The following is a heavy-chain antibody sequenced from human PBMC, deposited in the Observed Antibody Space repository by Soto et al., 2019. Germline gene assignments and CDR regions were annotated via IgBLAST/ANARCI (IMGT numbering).Heavy chain of an antibody. J-gene: IGHJ4*02. CDR1: GFSLSTGVG. CDR2: IYWDDDK. D-gene: IGHD3-10*01. V-gene: IGHV2-5*02. CDR3: APKSYYGSGSLDY. Sequence: QITLKESGPPLVKPTQTLTLTCTFSGFSLSTGVGVGWIRQPPGKALECLALIYWDDDKRYSSSRKSRLTITKDTSKNQVVPIMTNMDPVDTATYYCAPKSYYGSGSLDYWGQGILVTVSS.